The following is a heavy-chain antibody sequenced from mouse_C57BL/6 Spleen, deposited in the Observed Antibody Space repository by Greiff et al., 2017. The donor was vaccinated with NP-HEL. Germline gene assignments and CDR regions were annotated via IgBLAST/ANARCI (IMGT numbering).Heavy chain of an antibody. Sequence: EVQLQQSGPELVKPGASVKMSCKASGYTFTDYYMHWVKQSHGKSLEWIGYINPNNGGTSYNQKFKGKATLTVNKSSSTAYMELRSLTTEKSAVDYCAIYYSSNYFDYWGQGTTLTVSS. D-gene: IGHD1-1*01. CDR2: INPNNGGT. CDR1: GYTFTDYY. V-gene: IGHV1-22*01. CDR3: AIYYSSNYFDY. J-gene: IGHJ2*01.